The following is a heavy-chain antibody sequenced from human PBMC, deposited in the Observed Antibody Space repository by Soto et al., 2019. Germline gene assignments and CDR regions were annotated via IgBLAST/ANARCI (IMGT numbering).Heavy chain of an antibody. V-gene: IGHV3-33*01. CDR1: GFTFSSYA. J-gene: IGHJ6*02. CDR2: IWYDGSNK. Sequence: QVQLVESGGGVVQPGRSLRLSCAASGFTFSSYAMHWVRQAPGKGLEWMAVIWYDGSNKYYADYVKGRVTISRDNYKNTLYLQMNSLRGEDTAVYYCARDDGITWSHYYYYGMDVWGQGTTVTVSS. CDR3: ARDDGITWSHYYYYGMDV. D-gene: IGHD1-20*01.